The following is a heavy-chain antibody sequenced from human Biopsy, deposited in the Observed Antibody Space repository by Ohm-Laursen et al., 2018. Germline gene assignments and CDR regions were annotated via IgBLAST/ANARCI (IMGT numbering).Heavy chain of an antibody. V-gene: IGHV4-59*08. J-gene: IGHJ4*02. CDR2: IDYRGST. D-gene: IGHD6-19*01. Sequence: VTLSLTCAVSSGSISSYYWSWIRQPPGKGLEWIGYIDYRGSTKYNPSLRSRVTMSIDTSRNQFSLKLSSVTAADTAVYYCATTTMDTSGWFGNYFDSWGQGTLVTVSA. CDR3: ATTTMDTSGWFGNYFDS. CDR1: SGSISSYY.